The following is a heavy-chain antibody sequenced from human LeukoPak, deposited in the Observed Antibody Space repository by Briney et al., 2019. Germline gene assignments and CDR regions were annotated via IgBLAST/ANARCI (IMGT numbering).Heavy chain of an antibody. CDR2: IYTSGST. D-gene: IGHD3-9*01. J-gene: IGHJ4*02. CDR1: GGSISSSSYY. Sequence: PSETLSLTCTVSGGSISSSSYYWGWIRQPPGKGLEWIGRIYTSGSTNYNPSLKSRVTISVDTSKNQFSLKLSSVTAADTAVYYCAREYRYFDWSSANSFDYWGQGTLVTVSS. CDR3: AREYRYFDWSSANSFDY. V-gene: IGHV4-61*02.